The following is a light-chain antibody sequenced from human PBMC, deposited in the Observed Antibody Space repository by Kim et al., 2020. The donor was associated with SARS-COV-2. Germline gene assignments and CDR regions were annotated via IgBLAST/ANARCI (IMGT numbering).Light chain of an antibody. CDR2: RKN. CDR1: SSNRGNQG. V-gene: IGLV10-54*01. J-gene: IGLJ3*02. CDR3: SAWDMSRNASV. Sequence: QTATHTCTGESSNRGNQGTARLRANQGQPPKLRSYRKNNGPSGVAEKLSASRTGKTANLTITGRQPDDEVEYYCSAWDMSRNASVFGGGTKLTV.